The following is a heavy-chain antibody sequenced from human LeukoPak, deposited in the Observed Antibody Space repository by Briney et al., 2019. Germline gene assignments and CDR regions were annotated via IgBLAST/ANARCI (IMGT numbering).Heavy chain of an antibody. J-gene: IGHJ4*02. CDR3: VKDRYCPEVTCFGGGFEY. Sequence: GGSLTLSCAVSGLNFKFYAMSWVRQAPGKGLEWVSGISGRGDSADYAESVKGRFTISRDNSKNTLYLRLNSLRVQDTATYYCVKDRYCPEVTCFGGGFEYWGQGTLVVVSS. CDR2: ISGRGDSA. D-gene: IGHD2-8*02. V-gene: IGHV3-23*01. CDR1: GLNFKFYA.